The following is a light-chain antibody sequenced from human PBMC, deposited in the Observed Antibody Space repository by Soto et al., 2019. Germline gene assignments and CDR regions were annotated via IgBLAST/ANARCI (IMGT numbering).Light chain of an antibody. CDR3: QHYNSYSEA. CDR1: QTISSW. Sequence: IQMTQSPSTLSGSVGARVTITCRASQTISSWLAWYQQKTGKAPKLMIYKASTLKSGVPSRFSGSGYGTEFNLTISSLQTDDFATYYCQHYNSYSEAFGQGTKVDIK. V-gene: IGKV1-5*03. J-gene: IGKJ1*01. CDR2: KAS.